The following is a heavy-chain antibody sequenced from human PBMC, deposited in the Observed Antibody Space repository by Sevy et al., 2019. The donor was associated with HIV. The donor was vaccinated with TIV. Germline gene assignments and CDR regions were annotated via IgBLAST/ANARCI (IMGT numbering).Heavy chain of an antibody. V-gene: IGHV3-21*01. CDR1: GFTFSSYN. J-gene: IGHJ6*02. CDR3: ARVVAYCSGGTCFPGYYYGMDV. Sequence: GGSLRLSCAASGFTFSSYNMNWVRQPPGEGLKWVSSISSSSNYITYADSVKGRFTISRDNAKNSLYLEMNTLRAEDTAVYYCARVVAYCSGGTCFPGYYYGMDVWGQGTTVTVSS. D-gene: IGHD2-15*01. CDR2: ISSSSNYI.